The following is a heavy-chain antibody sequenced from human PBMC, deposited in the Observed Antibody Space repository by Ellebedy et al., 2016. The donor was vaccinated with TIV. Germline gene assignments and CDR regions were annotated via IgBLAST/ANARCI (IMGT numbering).Heavy chain of an antibody. V-gene: IGHV3-7*03. Sequence: GGSLRLSCAASGFTFSTYPMSWARQAPGKGLEWVANMKQDGGEEYYVDSVKGRFIISRDNAKNSLYLQMNSLRVEDAAIYYCARDPSRRFDYWGRGTLVTVSS. CDR2: MKQDGGEE. D-gene: IGHD1-14*01. J-gene: IGHJ4*02. CDR3: ARDPSRRFDY. CDR1: GFTFSTYP.